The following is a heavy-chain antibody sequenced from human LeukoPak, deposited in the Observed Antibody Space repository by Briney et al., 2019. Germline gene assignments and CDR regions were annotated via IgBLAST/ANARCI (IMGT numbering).Heavy chain of an antibody. CDR1: GFIFSSYV. J-gene: IGHJ4*02. CDR3: AKALKSGSYMYYFDY. V-gene: IGHV3-30*04. D-gene: IGHD1-26*01. CDR2: ISYDGSNE. Sequence: GGSLRLSCAASGFIFSSYVMHWVRQAPGKGLEWVAIISYDGSNEYYADSVKGRFTISRDNSKNTLYLQMNSLRAEDTAVYYCAKALKSGSYMYYFDYWGQGTLVTVSS.